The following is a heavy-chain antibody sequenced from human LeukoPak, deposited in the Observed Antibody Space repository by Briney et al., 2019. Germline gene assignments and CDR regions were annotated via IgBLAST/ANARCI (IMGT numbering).Heavy chain of an antibody. D-gene: IGHD2-8*02. Sequence: GGSLRLSCAASGFTFSSHSMTWVRQAPGKGLEWVSVISGSGGTTYYADSVRGRFTISRDNSKSTLSLQMNSLRAEDTAIYYCATYRQVLLPFESWGQGTLVTVSS. J-gene: IGHJ4*02. V-gene: IGHV3-23*01. CDR1: GFTFSSHS. CDR3: ATYRQVLLPFES. CDR2: ISGSGGTT.